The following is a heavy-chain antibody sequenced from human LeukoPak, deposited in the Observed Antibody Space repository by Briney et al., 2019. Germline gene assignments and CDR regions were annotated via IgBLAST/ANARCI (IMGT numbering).Heavy chain of an antibody. Sequence: SETLSLTCTVSGGSISLSYYWGWIRQPPGKGLEWIGSIYYSGSTYYNPFLKSRVTISLDTSQNQFSLKLRSVTAADTAVFYCASLTPAISYFDTSGFYPEYWGQGTLVTVPS. CDR2: IYYSGST. D-gene: IGHD3-22*01. CDR1: GGSISLSYY. V-gene: IGHV4-39*07. J-gene: IGHJ4*02. CDR3: ASLTPAISYFDTSGFYPEY.